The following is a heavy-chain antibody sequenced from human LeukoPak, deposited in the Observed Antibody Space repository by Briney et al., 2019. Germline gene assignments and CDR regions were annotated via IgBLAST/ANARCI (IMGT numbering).Heavy chain of an antibody. Sequence: GGSLILSCSASGFTFSSYAMHWVRQAPGKGLEYVSAISSNGGSTYYADSVKGRFTISRDNSKNTLYLQMSSLRAEDTAVYYCVKSAGCSGGSCYLLYYYYGMDVWGQGTTVTVSS. V-gene: IGHV3-64D*06. CDR2: ISSNGGST. CDR3: VKSAGCSGGSCYLLYYYYGMDV. D-gene: IGHD2-15*01. J-gene: IGHJ6*02. CDR1: GFTFSSYA.